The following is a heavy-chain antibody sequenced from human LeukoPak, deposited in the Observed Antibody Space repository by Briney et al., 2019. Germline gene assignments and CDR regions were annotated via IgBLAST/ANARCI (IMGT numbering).Heavy chain of an antibody. D-gene: IGHD3-22*01. CDR2: VYYSGTT. Sequence: PSETLSLTCSVSGGSISLSYYYWGWIRQPPGKALEWIGSVYYSGTTSYNPSLKSRVTISVETSKNQFSLKLSSVTAADTAVYYCARVTGYMIEDYFDYWGQGTLVTVSS. CDR1: GGSISLSYYY. J-gene: IGHJ4*02. V-gene: IGHV4-39*07. CDR3: ARVTGYMIEDYFDY.